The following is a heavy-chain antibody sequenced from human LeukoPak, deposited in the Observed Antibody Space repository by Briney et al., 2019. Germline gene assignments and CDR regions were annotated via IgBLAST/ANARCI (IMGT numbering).Heavy chain of an antibody. D-gene: IGHD4-17*01. V-gene: IGHV3-72*01. CDR3: ASSMTTVTTYPGNNYYYYGMDV. CDR1: GFTFSDHY. Sequence: GGSLRLSCAASGFTFSDHYMDWVRQAPGRGLEWVGRTRNKANSYTTEYAASVKGTFTISRDDSKNSLYLQMNSLKTEDTAVYYCASSMTTVTTYPGNNYYYYGMDVWGKGTTLTVSS. CDR2: TRNKANSYTT. J-gene: IGHJ6*04.